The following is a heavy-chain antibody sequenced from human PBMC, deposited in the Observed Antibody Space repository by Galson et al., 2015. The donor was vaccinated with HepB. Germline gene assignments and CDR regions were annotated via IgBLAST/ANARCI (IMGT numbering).Heavy chain of an antibody. J-gene: IGHJ4*02. D-gene: IGHD5-18*01. CDR3: ASGLQLWSNLGDY. CDR2: ISYDGSNK. Sequence: SLRLSCAASGFTFSSYAMHWVRQAPGKGLEWVAVISYDGSNKYYADSVKGRFTISRDNSKNTLYLQMNSLRAEDTAVYYCASGLQLWSNLGDYWGQGTLVTVSS. CDR1: GFTFSSYA. V-gene: IGHV3-30*04.